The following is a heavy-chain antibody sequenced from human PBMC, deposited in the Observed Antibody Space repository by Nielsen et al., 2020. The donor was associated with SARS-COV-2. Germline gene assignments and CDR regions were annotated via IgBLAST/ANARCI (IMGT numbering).Heavy chain of an antibody. D-gene: IGHD5-24*01. CDR2: ISYDGSNK. J-gene: IGHJ6*02. Sequence: GESLKISCAASGFTFSSYAMHWVRQAPGKGLEWVAVISYDGSNKYYADSVKGRFTISRDNSKNTLYLQMNSLRAEDTAVYYCARERQRWLMNYGMDVWGQGTTVTVSS. CDR1: GFTFSSYA. CDR3: ARERQRWLMNYGMDV. V-gene: IGHV3-30-3*01.